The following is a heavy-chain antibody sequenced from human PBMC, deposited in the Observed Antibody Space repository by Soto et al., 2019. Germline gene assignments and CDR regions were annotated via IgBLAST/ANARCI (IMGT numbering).Heavy chain of an antibody. CDR3: ARHTIFGVVIAYFDY. CDR1: GGSISGYY. J-gene: IGHJ4*02. CDR2: IYYSGST. V-gene: IGHV4-59*08. Sequence: LSLTCTVSGGSISGYYWSWIRQPPGKGLEWIGYIYYSGSTNYNPSLKSRVTISVDTSKNQFSLKLSSVTAADTAVYYCARHTIFGVVIAYFDYWGQGTLVTVSS. D-gene: IGHD3-3*01.